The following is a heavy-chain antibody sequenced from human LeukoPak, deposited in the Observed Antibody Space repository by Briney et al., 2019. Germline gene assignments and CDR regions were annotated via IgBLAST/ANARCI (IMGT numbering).Heavy chain of an antibody. V-gene: IGHV3-23*01. D-gene: IGHD3-3*01. J-gene: IGHJ4*02. Sequence: GGSLRLSCAASGFTFSGYAMSWVRQAPGKGLEWVSAISGSGGSTYYADSVKGRFTISRDNSKNTLYLQMNSLRAEDTAVYYCAKPYDFWSGYDPNFDYWGQGTLVTVSS. CDR1: GFTFSGYA. CDR3: AKPYDFWSGYDPNFDY. CDR2: ISGSGGST.